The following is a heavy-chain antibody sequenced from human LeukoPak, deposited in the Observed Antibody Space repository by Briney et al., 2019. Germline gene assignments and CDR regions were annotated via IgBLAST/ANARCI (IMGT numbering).Heavy chain of an antibody. V-gene: IGHV4-34*01. CDR1: GGSFTGYY. CDR2: IHPSGNF. D-gene: IGHD5-24*01. Sequence: PSETLSLTCAVYGGSFTGYYYSWIRQPPGKGLEWVGEIHPSGNFNYNPSLESRVSISVDTSKNHFSLKLTSMTATDTAVYFCAREGDGYNFGSWGQGTLVTVSS. J-gene: IGHJ5*01. CDR3: AREGDGYNFGS.